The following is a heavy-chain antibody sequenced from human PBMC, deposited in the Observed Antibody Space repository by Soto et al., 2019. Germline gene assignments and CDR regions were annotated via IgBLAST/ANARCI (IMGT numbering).Heavy chain of an antibody. CDR1: GGTFSSYA. Sequence: SVKVSCKASGGTFSSYAISWVRQAPGQGLEWMGGIIPIFGTANYAQKFQGRVTITADESTSTAYMELSSLRSEDTAVYYCARRGRGDYNWNYYYYYYGMDVWGQGTTVTVSS. J-gene: IGHJ6*02. CDR3: ARRGRGDYNWNYYYYYYGMDV. V-gene: IGHV1-69*13. D-gene: IGHD1-7*01. CDR2: IIPIFGTA.